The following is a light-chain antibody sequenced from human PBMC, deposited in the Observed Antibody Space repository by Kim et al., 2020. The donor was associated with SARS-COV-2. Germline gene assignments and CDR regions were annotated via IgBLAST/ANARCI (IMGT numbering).Light chain of an antibody. CDR1: QSVSSNY. V-gene: IGKV3-20*01. CDR2: DAS. J-gene: IGKJ5*01. Sequence: EIVLTQSPGTLSLSPGERATLSCRASQSVSSNYLAWYQQKPGQAPRLLIYDASSRATGIPDRFSGSGSGTDFTLTISRLEPEDFAVYYCQQYSSANSFGQGTRLEIK. CDR3: QQYSSANS.